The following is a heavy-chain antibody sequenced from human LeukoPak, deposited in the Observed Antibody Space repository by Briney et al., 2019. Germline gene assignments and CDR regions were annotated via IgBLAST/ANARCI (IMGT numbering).Heavy chain of an antibody. V-gene: IGHV3-74*01. CDR1: GFSFSIYW. CDR3: GRGAGTGSYYDY. CDR2: INSDGSST. D-gene: IGHD3-10*01. J-gene: IGHJ4*02. Sequence: TGGSLRLSCAASGFSFSIYWMHWVRQAPGKGLVWVSRINSDGSSTSYAESVKGRFTISRDNAKKTVYLQISSLRAEDTAVYYCGRGAGTGSYYDYWGQGTLVTVSS.